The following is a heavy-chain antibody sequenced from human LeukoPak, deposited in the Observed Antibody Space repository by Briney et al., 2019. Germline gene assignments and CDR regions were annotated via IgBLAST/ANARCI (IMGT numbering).Heavy chain of an antibody. CDR3: AKDLGPNYYDSSGHPSGY. J-gene: IGHJ4*02. CDR2: ISGSGGST. V-gene: IGHV3-23*01. Sequence: GGSLRLSCAASGFTFSSYAMSWVRQAPGKGLEWVSAISGSGGSTYYADSVKGRFTISRDNSKNTLYLQMNSLRAEDTAVYYCAKDLGPNYYDSSGHPSGYWGQGTLVTVSS. D-gene: IGHD3-22*01. CDR1: GFTFSSYA.